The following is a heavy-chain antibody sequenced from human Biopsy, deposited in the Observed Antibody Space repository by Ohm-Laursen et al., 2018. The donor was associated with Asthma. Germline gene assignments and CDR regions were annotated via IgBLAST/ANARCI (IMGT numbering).Heavy chain of an antibody. CDR1: GFSFSNFA. Sequence: PLRLSCTAPGFSFSNFAIHWVRQASGKGLEWVGVISKDASTQDYADSVKGRFTMARDNSKNTLDLQMNSLREEDTAVYYCVRDGTDDAFDIWGQGTVVSVSS. V-gene: IGHV3-30*01. CDR2: ISKDASTQ. J-gene: IGHJ3*02. CDR3: VRDGTDDAFDI. D-gene: IGHD1-1*01.